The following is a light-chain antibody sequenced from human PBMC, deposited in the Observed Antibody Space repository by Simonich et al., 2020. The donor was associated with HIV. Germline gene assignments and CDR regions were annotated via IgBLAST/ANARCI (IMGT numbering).Light chain of an antibody. J-gene: IGLJ3*02. CDR3: QSYDSSNYWV. CDR1: SGSIARNY. CDR2: EDN. V-gene: IGLV6-57*01. Sequence: NFMLTQPHSVSESPGKTVTISCTRSSGSIARNYVRWYHQRPGSSPTTVIYEDNQRPSGVPDRLSGYIDSSANSASLTISGLKTEDEADYYCQSYDSSNYWVFGGGTKLTVL.